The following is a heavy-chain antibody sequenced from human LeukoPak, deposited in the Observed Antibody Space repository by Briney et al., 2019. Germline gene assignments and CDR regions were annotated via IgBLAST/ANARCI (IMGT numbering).Heavy chain of an antibody. CDR3: ARDYGDYQDFDY. V-gene: IGHV1-46*01. CDR2: IYPSGGST. Sequence: ASVKVSCKTSGYTFTSYYIHWVRQAPGQGLEWMGIIYPSGGSTSYAQKFQGRVTMTRDTSTSTVYMELSSLRSEDTAVYYCARDYGDYQDFDYWGQGTLVTVSS. J-gene: IGHJ4*02. CDR1: GYTFTSYY. D-gene: IGHD4-17*01.